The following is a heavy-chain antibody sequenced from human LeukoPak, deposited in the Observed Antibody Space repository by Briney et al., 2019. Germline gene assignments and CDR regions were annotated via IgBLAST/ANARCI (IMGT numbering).Heavy chain of an antibody. V-gene: IGHV4-59*01. CDR3: ARDRGALLRGFDY. CDR2: IYYSGST. CDR1: GESISGFY. D-gene: IGHD3-10*01. Sequence: SETLSLTCTVSGESISGFYWTWIRQPPGKGLEWIGYIYYSGSTNYNPPLKSRVTISVDTSKNQFSLKLSSVTAADTAVYYCARDRGALLRGFDYWGQGTLVTVSS. J-gene: IGHJ4*02.